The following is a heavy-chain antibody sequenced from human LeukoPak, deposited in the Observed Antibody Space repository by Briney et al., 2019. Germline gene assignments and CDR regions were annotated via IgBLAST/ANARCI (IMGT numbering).Heavy chain of an antibody. J-gene: IGHJ4*02. CDR3: ARRGSGSYYNANFDY. CDR1: GGSISSYY. CDR2: IYYSGST. Sequence: PSETLSLTCTVSGGSISSYYWSWIRQPPGKGLEWIGYIYYSGSTNYNPSLKSRVTISVDTSKNQFSLKLSSVTAADAAVYYCARRGSGSYYNANFDYWGQGTLVTVSS. V-gene: IGHV4-59*12. D-gene: IGHD3-10*01.